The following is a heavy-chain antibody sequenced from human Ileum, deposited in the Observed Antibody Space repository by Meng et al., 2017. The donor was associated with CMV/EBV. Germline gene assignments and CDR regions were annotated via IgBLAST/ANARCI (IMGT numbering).Heavy chain of an antibody. CDR3: TRGRRDY. J-gene: IGHJ4*02. V-gene: IGHV3-74*01. CDR1: GFTLSTYR. CDR2: IDGDGSNT. Sequence: SLGLSCTASGFTLSTYRMNWVRQPPGKGLVWVSRIDGDGSNTIYADSVKGRFTVSRDNAKNTLYLQMNNLRADDTAVYYCTRGRRDYWGQGTLVTVSS.